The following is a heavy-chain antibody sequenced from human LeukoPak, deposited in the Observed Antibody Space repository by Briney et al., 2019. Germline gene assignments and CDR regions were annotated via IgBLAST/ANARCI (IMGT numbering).Heavy chain of an antibody. Sequence: GGSLRLSCAASGFTFSSYWMSWVRQAPGKGLEWVANIKQDGSEKHYVDSVKGRFTISRDNAKNSLYLQMNSLRAEDTALYYCAKAIGHGLLGYYMDFDYWGQGTLVTVSS. CDR2: IKQDGSEK. V-gene: IGHV3-7*03. CDR3: AKAIGHGLLGYYMDFDY. J-gene: IGHJ4*02. D-gene: IGHD3-3*01. CDR1: GFTFSSYW.